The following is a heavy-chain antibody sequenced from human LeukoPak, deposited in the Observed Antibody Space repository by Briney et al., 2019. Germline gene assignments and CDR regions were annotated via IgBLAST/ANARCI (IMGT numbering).Heavy chain of an antibody. CDR1: GGSISSGSYY. D-gene: IGHD2-15*01. CDR2: IYTSGST. J-gene: IGHJ6*03. Sequence: SETLSLTCTVSGGSISSGSYYWSWIRQPAGKGLEWIGRIYTSGSTNYNPSLKSRVTISVDTSKNQFSLKLSSVTAADTAVYYCARGRISKNNFYYYMDVWGKGTTVTISS. V-gene: IGHV4-61*02. CDR3: ARGRISKNNFYYYMDV.